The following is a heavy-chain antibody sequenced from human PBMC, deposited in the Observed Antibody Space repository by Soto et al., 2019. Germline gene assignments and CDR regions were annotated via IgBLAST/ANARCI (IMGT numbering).Heavy chain of an antibody. Sequence: SVQVSCKASGSTFTSYYMHWVRQAPGQGLEWMGIINPSGGSTSYAQKFQGRVTMTRDTSTSTVYMELSSLRSEDTAVYYCAREGHIVVVTATDPLYYYYGMDVWGQGTTVTVS. CDR2: INPSGGST. D-gene: IGHD2-21*02. CDR3: AREGHIVVVTATDPLYYYYGMDV. J-gene: IGHJ6*02. CDR1: GSTFTSYY. V-gene: IGHV1-46*01.